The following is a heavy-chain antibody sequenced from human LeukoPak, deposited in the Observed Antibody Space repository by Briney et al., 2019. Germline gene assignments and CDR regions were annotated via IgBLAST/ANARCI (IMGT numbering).Heavy chain of an antibody. V-gene: IGHV4-31*03. CDR2: IYYSGST. Sequence: SQTLSLTCTVSGGSISSGGYYWSWIRQHPGKGLEWIGYIYYSGSTYYNPSLKGRVTISVDTSKNQFSLKLSSVTAADTAVYYCARCDSSGYYSYWFDPWGQGTLVTVSS. CDR1: GGSISSGGYY. J-gene: IGHJ5*02. CDR3: ARCDSSGYYSYWFDP. D-gene: IGHD3-22*01.